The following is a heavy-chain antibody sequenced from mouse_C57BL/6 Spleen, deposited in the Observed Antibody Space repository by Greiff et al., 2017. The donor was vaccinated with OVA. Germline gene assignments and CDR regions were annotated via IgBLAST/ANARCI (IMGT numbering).Heavy chain of an antibody. CDR3: ATCTGSPFDD. CDR1: GFNFKDDS. D-gene: IGHD4-1*01. CDR2: IDPGNGTT. Sequence: EVQVVESGAGLVRPGASVKLSCTASGFNFKDDSMHWVKQRPEQGLEWIGWIDPGNGTTDYASKFQGLATITADTSSNTAYLQHSRLPSEDTTVYYCATCTGSPFDDWGKGTTLTVSS. J-gene: IGHJ2*01. V-gene: IGHV14-4*01.